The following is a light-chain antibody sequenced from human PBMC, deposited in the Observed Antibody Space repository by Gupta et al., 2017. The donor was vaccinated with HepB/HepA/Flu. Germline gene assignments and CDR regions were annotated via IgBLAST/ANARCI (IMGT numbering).Light chain of an antibody. V-gene: IGLV1-44*01. J-gene: IGLJ1*01. CDR1: SSHIRRNS. CDR2: SHN. Sequence: QSVLTQPPSASGTPGQRVTISCSGSSSHIRRNSVNWYQQLPGTAPKLLIYSHNPPPSGVPDRFSGSKSGTSASLAISGLQSEDAADYYCAPWNDILNGRVFGTGTKVTVL. CDR3: APWNDILNGRV.